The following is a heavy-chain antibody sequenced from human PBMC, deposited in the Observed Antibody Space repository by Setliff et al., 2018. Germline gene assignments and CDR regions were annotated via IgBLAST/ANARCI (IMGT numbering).Heavy chain of an antibody. J-gene: IGHJ6*03. CDR3: AREQSNYDFWSGYYGSYYYYMDV. CDR2: IYTSGST. Sequence: SETLSLTCPVSGGSISSGSYYWSWIRQPAGKGLEWIGHIYTSGSTNYNPSLKSRVTISVDTSKNQFSLKLSSVTAEDTAVYYCAREQSNYDFWSGYYGSYYYYMDVWGKGTTVTVSS. CDR1: GGSISSGSYY. D-gene: IGHD3-3*01. V-gene: IGHV4-61*09.